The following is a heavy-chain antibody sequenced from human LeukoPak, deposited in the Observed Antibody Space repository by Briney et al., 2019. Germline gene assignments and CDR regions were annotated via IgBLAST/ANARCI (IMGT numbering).Heavy chain of an antibody. Sequence: GGSLRLSCAASGFTFSSYAMHWVRQAPGKGLEGGAVISYDGSNKYYADSVKGRFTISRDNSKNTLYLQMNSLRAEDTAVYYCARGLRGTKDSKLRFLGGGLNWFDPWGQGTLVTVSS. D-gene: IGHD3-3*01. V-gene: IGHV3-30-3*01. CDR3: ARGLRGTKDSKLRFLGGGLNWFDP. CDR1: GFTFSSYA. J-gene: IGHJ5*02. CDR2: ISYDGSNK.